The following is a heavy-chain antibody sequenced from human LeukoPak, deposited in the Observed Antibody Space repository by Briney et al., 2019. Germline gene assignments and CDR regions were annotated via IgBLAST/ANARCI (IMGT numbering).Heavy chain of an antibody. Sequence: ASETLSLTCSVSGGSISSFYWSWIRQPPGKGLEWIGFMSKSGSTNYNPTLKSRVTISVDTAKNQFSLKLTSVTAADTAVYYCATDSSGWAYDDFDIWGQGTMVTVSS. J-gene: IGHJ3*02. V-gene: IGHV4-59*01. CDR2: MSKSGST. D-gene: IGHD6-19*01. CDR3: ATDSSGWAYDDFDI. CDR1: GGSISSFY.